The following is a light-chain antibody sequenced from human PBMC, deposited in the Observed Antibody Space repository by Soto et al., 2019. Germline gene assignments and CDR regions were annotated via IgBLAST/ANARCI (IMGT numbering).Light chain of an antibody. V-gene: IGKV1-39*01. J-gene: IGKJ5*01. CDR2: AAS. CDR1: QSISSY. CDR3: QQSYSTPIT. Sequence: DIPMTQSPSSLSASVGDRVTITCRASQSISSYLNWYQQKPGKAPKLLIYAASSLQRGVPSRFSGSVSGTDFTLTISSLQPEDFATYYCQQSYSTPITFGQGTRLEIK.